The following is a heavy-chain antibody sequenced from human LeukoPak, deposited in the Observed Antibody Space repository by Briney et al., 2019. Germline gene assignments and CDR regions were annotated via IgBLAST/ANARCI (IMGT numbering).Heavy chain of an antibody. J-gene: IGHJ6*02. Sequence: GGSLRLSCAASGFTFSSYAMPWVRQAPGKGLEYVSAISSNGGSTYYANSVKGRFTISRDNSKNTLYLQMGSLRAEDMAVYYCARNKVPAAEPYSYGMDVWGQGTTVTVSS. V-gene: IGHV3-64*01. CDR2: ISSNGGST. D-gene: IGHD2-2*01. CDR3: ARNKVPAAEPYSYGMDV. CDR1: GFTFSSYA.